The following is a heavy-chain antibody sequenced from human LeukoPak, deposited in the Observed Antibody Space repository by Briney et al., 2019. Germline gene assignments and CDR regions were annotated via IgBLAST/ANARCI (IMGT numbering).Heavy chain of an antibody. D-gene: IGHD6-19*01. Sequence: GGSLRLSCAASGFTFSNYAMAWVRQAPGKGLEWVSSLSGSGGGTYYADSVKGRFTISRDNSKNTLYLQMNSLRAEDTAVYYCAKDRPGSAVAGTIYWGQGTLVTVSS. CDR2: LSGSGGGT. CDR1: GFTFSNYA. J-gene: IGHJ4*02. CDR3: AKDRPGSAVAGTIY. V-gene: IGHV3-23*01.